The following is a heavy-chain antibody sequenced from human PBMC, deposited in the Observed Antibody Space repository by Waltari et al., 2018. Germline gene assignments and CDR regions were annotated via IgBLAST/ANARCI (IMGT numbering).Heavy chain of an antibody. Sequence: QLQLQESGPGLVKPSETLSLTCTVSGGTISSSSYYWDWIRQPPGKGLEWIGSMYYSGSTYHNPSLKSRVTISVDTSKNQFSLKLSSVTAADTAVYYCARQQRFSRWFDPWGRGTLVTVSS. J-gene: IGHJ5*02. V-gene: IGHV4-39*01. D-gene: IGHD3-10*01. CDR2: MYYSGST. CDR3: ARQQRFSRWFDP. CDR1: GGTISSSSYY.